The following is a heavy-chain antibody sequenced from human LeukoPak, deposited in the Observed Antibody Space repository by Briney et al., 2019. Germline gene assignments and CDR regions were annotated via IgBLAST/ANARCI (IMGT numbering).Heavy chain of an antibody. J-gene: IGHJ5*02. CDR1: GYTFTDYY. V-gene: IGHV1-2*06. Sequence: ASVKVSCKASGYTFTDYYMQWVRQAPGQGLEWMGRINPNSGGTDYAQKFQGRVSMTRDTSITTAYMELSSLRSDDTAVYYCAIGIPAAGNNWFDPWGQGTLVTVSS. CDR3: AIGIPAAGNNWFDP. D-gene: IGHD6-13*01. CDR2: INPNSGGT.